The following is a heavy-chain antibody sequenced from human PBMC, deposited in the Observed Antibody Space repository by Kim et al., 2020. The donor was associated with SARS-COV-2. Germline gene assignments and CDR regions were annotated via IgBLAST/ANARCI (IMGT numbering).Heavy chain of an antibody. J-gene: IGHJ5*02. CDR3: AKDGAGSYFSWFDP. D-gene: IGHD1-26*01. V-gene: IGHV3-30*02. Sequence: ADSVKGRFHISGDNYKNTLYLQMNSRRAEDTAVYYCAKDGAGSYFSWFDPWGQGPLVTVSS.